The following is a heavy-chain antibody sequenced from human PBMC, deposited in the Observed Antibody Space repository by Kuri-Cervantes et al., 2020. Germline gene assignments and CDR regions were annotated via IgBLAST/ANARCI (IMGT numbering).Heavy chain of an antibody. Sequence: GESLKISCAASGFTFDDYAIHWVRQAPGKGLEWVSAISGSGGSTYYADSVKGRFTISRDNSKNTLYLQMNSLRAEDTAVYYCARWHYYDPPRCFDPWGQGTLVTVSS. J-gene: IGHJ5*02. D-gene: IGHD3-22*01. CDR3: ARWHYYDPPRCFDP. V-gene: IGHV3-23*01. CDR1: GFTFDDYA. CDR2: ISGSGGST.